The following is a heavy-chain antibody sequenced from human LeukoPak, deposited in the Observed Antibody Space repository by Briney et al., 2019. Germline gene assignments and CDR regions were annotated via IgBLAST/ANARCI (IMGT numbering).Heavy chain of an antibody. CDR2: IYTSGGT. V-gene: IGHV4-4*07. Sequence: KPSETLSLTCTVSGSSISNYYWTWIRQPAGKGLEWIGRIYTSGGTNYNPSLKTRVTMSVDTSKNQVSLKLSSVTAADTAMYYCARAAEYTSGWYLFDYWGQGTLVTVSS. CDR3: ARAAEYTSGWYLFDY. J-gene: IGHJ4*02. CDR1: GSSISNYY. D-gene: IGHD6-19*01.